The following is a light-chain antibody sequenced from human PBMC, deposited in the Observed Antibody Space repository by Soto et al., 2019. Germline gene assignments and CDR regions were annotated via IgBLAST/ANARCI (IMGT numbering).Light chain of an antibody. CDR3: SSYTSSGTYV. V-gene: IGLV2-14*01. CDR1: SSDVGGYNY. CDR2: DVS. Sequence: VLTRPASVSGSPGQSIAISCTGTSSDVGGYNYVSWYQQHPGKAPKLMIYDVSNRPSGVSNRFSGSKSGNTASLTISGLQAEDEADYYCSSYTSSGTYVFGTGTKVTVL. J-gene: IGLJ1*01.